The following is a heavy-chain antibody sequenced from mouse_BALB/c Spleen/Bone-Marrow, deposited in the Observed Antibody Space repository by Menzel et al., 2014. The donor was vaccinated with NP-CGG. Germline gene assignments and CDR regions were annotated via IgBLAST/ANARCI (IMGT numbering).Heavy chain of an antibody. Sequence: VQLVESGPELVKPGASVKMSCKASGYTFTDYVISWVKQRTGQGLEWIGKIYPGSGSTYYNEKFKGKATLTADKSSNSAYMQLSSLAYEDSAVYFCARCGGLRDFDYWGQGTTLTVSS. D-gene: IGHD2-4*01. CDR2: IYPGSGST. J-gene: IGHJ2*01. CDR3: ARCGGLRDFDY. CDR1: GYTFTDYV. V-gene: IGHV1-77*01.